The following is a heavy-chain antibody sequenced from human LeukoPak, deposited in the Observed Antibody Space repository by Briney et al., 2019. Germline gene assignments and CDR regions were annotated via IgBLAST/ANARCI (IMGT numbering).Heavy chain of an antibody. D-gene: IGHD2-2*01. Sequence: GRSLRLSCAASGFTFSSYGMHWVRQAPGKGLEWVAVIWYDGSNKYYADSVKGRFTISRDNSKNTLYLQMNSLRAEDTAVYYCVKEYQLLFWFDPWGQGTLVTVSS. CDR3: VKEYQLLFWFDP. V-gene: IGHV3-33*06. CDR1: GFTFSSYG. CDR2: IWYDGSNK. J-gene: IGHJ5*02.